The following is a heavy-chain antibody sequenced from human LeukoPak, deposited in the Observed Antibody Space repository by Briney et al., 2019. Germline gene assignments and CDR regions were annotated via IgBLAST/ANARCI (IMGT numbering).Heavy chain of an antibody. J-gene: IGHJ4*02. CDR2: VNPRSGDA. D-gene: IGHD2-8*01. CDR1: GYTFISYN. CDR3: ARGVPLGYCTYGVCYPPYYFDY. V-gene: IGHV1-8*03. Sequence: ASVRVSCKASGYTFISYNINWLRQATGQGLEWMGWVNPRSGDAGYLQKFQGRLTITRDSSIDTAYMDLSGLNSEDTAVYYCARGVPLGYCTYGVCYPPYYFDYWGQGTLVTASS.